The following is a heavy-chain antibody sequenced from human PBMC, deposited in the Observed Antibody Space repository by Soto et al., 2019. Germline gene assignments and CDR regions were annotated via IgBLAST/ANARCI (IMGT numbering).Heavy chain of an antibody. CDR3: ARGRPRDGYNSGHSDFDI. CDR1: GGSIISVGYY. V-gene: IGHV4-31*03. CDR2: IYYNGSP. Sequence: SETLSLTCTVSGGSIISVGYYWSWIRQHPGKGLERIGYIYYNGSPYYNPSLKSRVTISLDTSKNQFSMNLRSETAADTAVYYCARGRPRDGYNSGHSDFDIWGQGTMVT. D-gene: IGHD5-12*01. J-gene: IGHJ3*02.